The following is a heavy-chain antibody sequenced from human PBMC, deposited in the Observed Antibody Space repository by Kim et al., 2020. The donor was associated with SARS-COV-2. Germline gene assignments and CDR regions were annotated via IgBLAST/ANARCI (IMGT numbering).Heavy chain of an antibody. CDR1: GGSISSSSYY. V-gene: IGHV4-39*01. D-gene: IGHD4-17*01. J-gene: IGHJ3*02. CDR2: IYYSGST. Sequence: SETLSLTCTVSGGSISSSSYYWGWIRQPPGKGLEWIGSIYYSGSTYYNPSLKSPVTITVDTSKNQLSLKLSSVTAADTAVYYCARHLGLGNDYGDWDAFDIWGQGTMVTVSS. CDR3: ARHLGLGNDYGDWDAFDI.